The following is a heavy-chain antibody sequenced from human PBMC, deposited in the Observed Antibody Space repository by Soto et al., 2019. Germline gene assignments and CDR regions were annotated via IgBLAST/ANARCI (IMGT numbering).Heavy chain of an antibody. D-gene: IGHD6-13*01. V-gene: IGHV3-74*01. CDR3: ARDNAGLHY. J-gene: IGHJ4*02. CDR1: GLLFSNYR. Sequence: PRGSLTLSCAASGLLFSNYRMHWVRQAPGEGMVWVSCISTDGSITNYADSVKGGFTVSRDNAKNTLYLQMNSLRAEDTALYYCARDNAGLHYWGQGTMVTVSS. CDR2: ISTDGSIT.